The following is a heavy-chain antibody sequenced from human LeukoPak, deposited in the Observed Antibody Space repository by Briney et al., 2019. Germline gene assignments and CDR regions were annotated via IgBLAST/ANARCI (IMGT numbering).Heavy chain of an antibody. CDR2: INHSGST. J-gene: IGHJ4*02. CDR1: GGSISSGSYY. CDR3: ARRHRWGYYFDY. D-gene: IGHD2-21*01. Sequence: SETLSLTCTVSGGSISSGSYYWSWIRQPPGKGLEWIGEINHSGSTNYNPSLKSRVTISVDTSKNQFSLKLSSVTAADTAVYYCARRHRWGYYFDYWGQGTLVTVSS. V-gene: IGHV4-39*07.